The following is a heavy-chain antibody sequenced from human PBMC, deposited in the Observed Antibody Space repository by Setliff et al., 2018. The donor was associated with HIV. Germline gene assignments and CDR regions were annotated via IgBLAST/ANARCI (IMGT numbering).Heavy chain of an antibody. J-gene: IGHJ4*02. V-gene: IGHV4-59*12. CDR1: GGSITGYY. CDR3: ARTNRWELLSPYFDA. D-gene: IGHD1-7*01. Sequence: PSETLSLTCTVSGGSITGYYWSWIRQPPGKGMEWIGYIYYNGGTNYNPSLKSRVTMLVDTSANHFTLRLSPVTAADTAVYVCARTNRWELLSPYFDAWGQGTLVTVSS. CDR2: IYYNGGT.